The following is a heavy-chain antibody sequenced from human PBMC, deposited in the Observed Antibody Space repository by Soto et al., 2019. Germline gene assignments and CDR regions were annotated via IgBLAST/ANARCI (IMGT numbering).Heavy chain of an antibody. D-gene: IGHD5-18*01. CDR1: GGTFYTYT. CDR3: ARIPRYSFPTSDDLDS. V-gene: IGHV1-69*13. J-gene: IGHJ4*02. CDR2: ITPIYPTT. Sequence: GASVKVSCQASGGTFYTYTFRLLLQAPVQGLEWMGSITPIYPTTNYAEKFQGRLTVTADGSTSTAYMELSSLTSDGTAVYYCARIPRYSFPTSDDLDSWGQGTLVTVSS.